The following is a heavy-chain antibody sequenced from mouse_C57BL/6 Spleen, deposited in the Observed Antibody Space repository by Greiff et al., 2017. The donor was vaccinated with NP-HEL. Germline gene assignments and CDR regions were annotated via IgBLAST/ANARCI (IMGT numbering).Heavy chain of an antibody. CDR2: IDPSDSYT. CDR3: ARWAY. J-gene: IGHJ2*01. CDR1: GYTFTSYW. V-gene: IGHV1-50*01. Sequence: QVQLKQPGAELVKPGASVKLSCKASGYTFTSYWMQWVKQRPGQGLEWIGEIDPSDSYTNYNQQFKGKATLTVDTSSSTAYMQLSSLTSEDSAVYYCARWAYWGQGTTLTVSS.